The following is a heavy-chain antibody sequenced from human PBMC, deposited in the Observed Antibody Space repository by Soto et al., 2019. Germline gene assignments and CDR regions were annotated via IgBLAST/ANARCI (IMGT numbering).Heavy chain of an antibody. Sequence: QVQLQESGPGLVKPSQTLSLTCTVSGGSISSGDYYWSWIRQPPGKGLEGIGYIYYSGSTYYNPSLKSRVTISVDTSKNQFSLKLRSVTAADTAVYYCARGNPPVVAATDCCFDYWGQGTLVTVSS. D-gene: IGHD2-15*01. CDR3: ARGNPPVVAATDCCFDY. V-gene: IGHV4-30-4*01. J-gene: IGHJ4*02. CDR2: IYYSGST. CDR1: GGSISSGDYY.